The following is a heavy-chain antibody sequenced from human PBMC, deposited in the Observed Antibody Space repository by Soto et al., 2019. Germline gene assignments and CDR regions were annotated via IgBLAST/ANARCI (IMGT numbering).Heavy chain of an antibody. CDR2: ISYDGSNK. D-gene: IGHD3-9*01. CDR3: ARVLSSDILTGYPQYFDY. V-gene: IGHV3-30-3*01. CDR1: GFTFSSYA. Sequence: LRLSCAASGFTFSSYAMHWVRQAPGKGLEWVAVISYDGSNKYYADSVKGRFTISRDNSKNTLYLQMNSLRAEDTAVYYCARVLSSDILTGYPQYFDYWGQGTLV. J-gene: IGHJ4*02.